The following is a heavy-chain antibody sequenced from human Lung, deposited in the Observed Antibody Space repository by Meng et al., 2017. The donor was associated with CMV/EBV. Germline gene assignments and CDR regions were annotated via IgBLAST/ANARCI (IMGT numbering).Heavy chain of an antibody. J-gene: IGHJ4*02. V-gene: IGHV1-18*01. CDR3: ARVEVGITSGDY. D-gene: IGHD1-26*01. CDR2: ISAYNGNT. CDR1: GYTFTNYG. Sequence: QCQLLQLEGRLKRPGAQLKVSCKASGYTFTNYGITWVRQAPGQGLEWMGWISAYNGNTNYAQTLQGRVTMTTDTSTSTAYMELRSLRSDDTAVYYCARVEVGITSGDYWGQGTLVTVFS.